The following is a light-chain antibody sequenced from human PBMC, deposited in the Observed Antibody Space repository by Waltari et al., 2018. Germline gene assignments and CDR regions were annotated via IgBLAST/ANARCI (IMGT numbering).Light chain of an antibody. CDR3: QHYGNSPYT. J-gene: IGKJ2*01. CDR2: VAS. CDR1: QRISTSY. V-gene: IGKV3-20*01. Sequence: EIFLTQSPDTLYLSPGDTATLSCRSSQRISTSYLAWYQQRPGRAPRLLMSVASIRATGIPDRFSGSGSGTGFTLTISRLEPEDFAVYYCQHYGNSPYTFGQGTKLEMK.